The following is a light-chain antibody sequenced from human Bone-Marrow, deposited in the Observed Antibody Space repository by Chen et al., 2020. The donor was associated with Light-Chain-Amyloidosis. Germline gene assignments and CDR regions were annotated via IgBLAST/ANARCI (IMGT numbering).Light chain of an antibody. CDR1: DLPTKY. V-gene: IGLV3-25*03. Sequence: SYELTPPPSVSVSPGQTARITCSGDDLPTKYAYLYQQKPGQAPVLVIHRDTERPSGMSERLSGASSGTTATFNISGVQTEDEADYHCQAADSSGTYEVRFGGGTKLTVL. J-gene: IGLJ2*01. CDR2: RDT. CDR3: QAADSSGTYEVR.